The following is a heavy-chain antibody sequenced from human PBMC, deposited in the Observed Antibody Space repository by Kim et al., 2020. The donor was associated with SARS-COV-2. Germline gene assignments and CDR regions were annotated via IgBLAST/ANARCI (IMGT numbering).Heavy chain of an antibody. V-gene: IGHV3-23*01. D-gene: IGHD2-21*02. CDR3: AKGHIVVVTAPPNY. Sequence: DSVKGRFTISRDNSTDTLYLQMNSLRVEDTAVYYCAKGHIVVVTAPPNYWGQGTLVTVSS. J-gene: IGHJ4*02.